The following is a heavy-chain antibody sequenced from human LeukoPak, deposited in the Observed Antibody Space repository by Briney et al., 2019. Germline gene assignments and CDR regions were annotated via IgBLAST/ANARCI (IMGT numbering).Heavy chain of an antibody. V-gene: IGHV3-21*01. D-gene: IGHD3-9*01. CDR3: QKTAYEILTGSSGLFDY. CDR2: ISSSSSYI. Sequence: GGSLRLFCAPSGFTFSSYSMNWVPHAPAKGLEWGSSISSSSSYISYADSVEGRFAISRDNDENSLYLQMNSLRAEDTVFFFKQKTAYEILTGSSGLFDYWGQGTLVTVSS. J-gene: IGHJ4*02. CDR1: GFTFSSYS.